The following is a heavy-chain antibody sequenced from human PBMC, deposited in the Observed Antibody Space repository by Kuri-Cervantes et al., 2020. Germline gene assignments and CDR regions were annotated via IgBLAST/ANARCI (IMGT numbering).Heavy chain of an antibody. Sequence: GESLKISCAASGFTFSSYSMNWVRQAPGKGLEWVGRTRNKANSYTTEYAASVKGRFTISRDDSKNSLYLQMNSLKTEDTAVYYCAPGAYGSGSYHTHYYYGMDVWGQGTTGTVSS. CDR1: GFTFSSYS. CDR3: APGAYGSGSYHTHYYYGMDV. V-gene: IGHV3-72*01. CDR2: TRNKANSYTT. D-gene: IGHD3-10*01. J-gene: IGHJ6*02.